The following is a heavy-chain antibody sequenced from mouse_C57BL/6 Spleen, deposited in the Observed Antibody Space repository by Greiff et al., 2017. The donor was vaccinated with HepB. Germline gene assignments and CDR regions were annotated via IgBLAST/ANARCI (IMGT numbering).Heavy chain of an antibody. Sequence: EVQLQQSGGGLVQPGGSLSISCAASGFTFTDYYMSWVRQPPGKALEWLGFIRNKDNGYTTEYSVYVKGRFTISRDNSQSIIYLQMNALEAEDSATDCCAREAGRAAAGFAYWGQGTLVTVSA. D-gene: IGHD3-1*01. J-gene: IGHJ3*01. CDR3: AREAGRAAAGFAY. CDR1: GFTFTDYY. CDR2: IRNKDNGYTT. V-gene: IGHV7-3*01.